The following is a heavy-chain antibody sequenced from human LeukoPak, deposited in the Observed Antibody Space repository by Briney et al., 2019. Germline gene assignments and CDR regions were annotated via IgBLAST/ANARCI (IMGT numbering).Heavy chain of an antibody. V-gene: IGHV4-39*02. CDR1: GDSISTTSYY. J-gene: IGHJ4*02. Sequence: SETLSLTCTVSGDSISTTSYYWAWIRQSPGKGLEWIGSIYFRGTTHYNLSLKSRVSISIDTSKSQFSLKLSSVTAADTAVCYCARDPDGVGGAPFEHWGQGILVTVSS. D-gene: IGHD3-10*01. CDR3: ARDPDGVGGAPFEH. CDR2: IYFRGTT.